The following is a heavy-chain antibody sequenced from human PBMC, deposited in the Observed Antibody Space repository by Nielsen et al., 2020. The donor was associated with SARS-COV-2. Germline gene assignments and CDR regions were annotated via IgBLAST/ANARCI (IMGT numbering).Heavy chain of an antibody. V-gene: IGHV3-30*18. D-gene: IGHD6-25*01. CDR1: GFTFSSYG. Sequence: GESLKISCAASGFTFSSYGMHWVRQAPGKGLEWVAVISYDGSNKYYADSVKGRFTISRDNSKNTLYLHMNSVRAEDTAVYYCAKERRAYSSDGMDWGQGTLVTVSS. J-gene: IGHJ4*02. CDR2: ISYDGSNK. CDR3: AKERRAYSSDGMD.